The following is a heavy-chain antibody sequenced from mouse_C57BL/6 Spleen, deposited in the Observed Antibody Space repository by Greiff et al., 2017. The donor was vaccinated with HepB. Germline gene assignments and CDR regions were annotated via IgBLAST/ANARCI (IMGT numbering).Heavy chain of an antibody. CDR1: GYSITSGYY. J-gene: IGHJ3*01. CDR2: ISYDGSN. V-gene: IGHV3-6*01. Sequence: EVQLQQSGPGLVKPSQSLSHTNSITGYSITSGYYWNWIRQFPGNKLEWMGYISYDGSNNYNPSLKNRISITRDTSKNQFFLKLNSVTTEDTATYYGALDGSRPAWFPCCCQGTLAIVS. D-gene: IGHD3-2*02. CDR3: ALDGSRPAWFPC.